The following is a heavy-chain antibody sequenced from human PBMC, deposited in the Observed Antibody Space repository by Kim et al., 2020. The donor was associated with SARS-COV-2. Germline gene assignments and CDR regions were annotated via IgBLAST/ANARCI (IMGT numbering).Heavy chain of an antibody. CDR3: GRGRGSYNYYMDV. D-gene: IGHD3-10*01. CDR2: IWLDGSNR. CDR1: GFTFISYG. Sequence: GGSLRLSCAASGFTFISYGMHWVRLAPGKGLEWVAVIWLDGSNRYFADSVKGRFTISRDNSKNTVYLQMNSLRTEDTAVYYCGRGRGSYNYYMDVWGKGTTVTVSS. V-gene: IGHV3-33*01. J-gene: IGHJ6*03.